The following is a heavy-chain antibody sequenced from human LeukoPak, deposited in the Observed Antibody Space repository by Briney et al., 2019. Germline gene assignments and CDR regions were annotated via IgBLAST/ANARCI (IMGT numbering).Heavy chain of an antibody. CDR2: VSNDDSIK. CDR1: GFTFSGFTFSSYA. CDR3: AKDENPRDYNYSGMDV. J-gene: IGHJ6*02. V-gene: IGHV3-30-3*01. D-gene: IGHD2/OR15-2a*01. Sequence: PGGSLRLSCAASGFTFSGFTFSSYAMPWVRQAPGKGLEWVAVVSNDDSIKYYAESLKGRLTISRDNSKNTLYLQVNDLRHEDTAVYYCAKDENPRDYNYSGMDVWGQGTAVTVSS.